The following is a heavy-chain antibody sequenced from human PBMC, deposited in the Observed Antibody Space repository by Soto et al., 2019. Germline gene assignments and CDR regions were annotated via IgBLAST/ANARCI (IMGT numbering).Heavy chain of an antibody. Sequence: GGSLRLSCAASGFTFSSYGMHWVRQAPGKGLEWVAVISYDGSNKYYADSVKGRFTISRDNSKNTLYLQMNSLRAEDMAVYYCASRSPLIYYFDYWGQGTLVTVSS. J-gene: IGHJ4*02. CDR1: GFTFSSYG. V-gene: IGHV3-30*03. CDR2: ISYDGSNK. D-gene: IGHD3-16*01. CDR3: ASRSPLIYYFDY.